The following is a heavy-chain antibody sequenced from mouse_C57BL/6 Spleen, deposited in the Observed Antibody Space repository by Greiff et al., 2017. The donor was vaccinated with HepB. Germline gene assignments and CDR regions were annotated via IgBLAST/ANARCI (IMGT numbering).Heavy chain of an antibody. J-gene: IGHJ1*03. CDR2: IHPNSGST. CDR3: ARGGDGNYEGDWYFDV. CDR1: GYTFTSYW. V-gene: IGHV1-64*01. Sequence: QVQLKQPGAELVKPGASVKLSCKASGYTFTSYWMHWVKQRPGQGLEWIGMIHPNSGSTNYNEKFKSKATLTVDKSSSTAYMQLSSLTSAASAVYYCARGGDGNYEGDWYFDVWGTGTTVTVSS. D-gene: IGHD2-1*01.